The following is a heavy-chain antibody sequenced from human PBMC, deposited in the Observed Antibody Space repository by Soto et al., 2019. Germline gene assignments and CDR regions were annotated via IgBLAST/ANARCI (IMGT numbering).Heavy chain of an antibody. D-gene: IGHD1-26*01. CDR3: ARHVGSYWYFDL. CDR1: GFTVSSSY. J-gene: IGHJ2*01. V-gene: IGHV3-66*04. CDR2: IYVDGRT. Sequence: EMQLVESGGGLVQPGGSLRLSCAASGFTVSSSYMGWVRRAPGKGLEWVSSIYVDGRTYYADSVKDRFTISTDNSQDTLYLQMNSLRADDTAIYYCARHVGSYWYFDLWGRGTQVAVSS.